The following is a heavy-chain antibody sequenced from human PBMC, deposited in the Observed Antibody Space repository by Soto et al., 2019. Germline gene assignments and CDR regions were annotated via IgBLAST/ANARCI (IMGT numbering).Heavy chain of an antibody. Sequence: QVQLQESGPGLVKPSQTLSLTCTVSGGSISSGGYYWSWIRQHPGKGLEWIGYIYYSGSTYYNPFLKSRVTISVDTSKNQFSLKLSSVTAADTAVYYCARDTVDILTGTNWFDPWGQGTLVTVSS. CDR3: ARDTVDILTGTNWFDP. CDR1: GGSISSGGYY. CDR2: IYYSGST. V-gene: IGHV4-31*03. J-gene: IGHJ5*02. D-gene: IGHD3-9*01.